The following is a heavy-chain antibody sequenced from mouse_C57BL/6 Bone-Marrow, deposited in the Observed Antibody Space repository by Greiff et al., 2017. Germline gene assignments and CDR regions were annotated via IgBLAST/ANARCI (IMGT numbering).Heavy chain of an antibody. CDR1: GFTFSSYG. D-gene: IGHD2-3*01. CDR3: ARHGDGYTFAY. V-gene: IGHV5-6*02. J-gene: IGHJ3*01. Sequence: EVKLEESGGDLVKPGGSLKLSCAASGFTFSSYGMSWVRQTPDKRLEWVATISSGGSYTYYPDSVKGRFTISRDNAKNTLYMQMSSLKSEDTAMYYCARHGDGYTFAYWGQGTLGTVSA. CDR2: ISSGGSYT.